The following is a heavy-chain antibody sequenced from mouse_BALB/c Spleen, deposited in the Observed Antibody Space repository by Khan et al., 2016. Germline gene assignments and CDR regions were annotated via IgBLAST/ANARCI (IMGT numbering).Heavy chain of an antibody. Sequence: QIQLVQSGPELKKPGETVKISCKASGYTFTDYSMHWVKQAPGKGLKWMGWINTETGEPTYADDFKGRFAFSLETSASTAYLQINNLKNEDTATYFGAKGFTTVVARDYWGQGTTLTVSS. J-gene: IGHJ2*01. CDR1: GYTFTDYS. CDR3: AKGFTTVVARDY. V-gene: IGHV9-2-1*01. CDR2: INTETGEP. D-gene: IGHD1-1*01.